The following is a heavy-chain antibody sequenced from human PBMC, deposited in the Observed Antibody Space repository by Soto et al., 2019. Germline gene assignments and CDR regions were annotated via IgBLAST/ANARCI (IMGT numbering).Heavy chain of an antibody. V-gene: IGHV1-18*01. J-gene: IGHJ6*02. D-gene: IGHD3-22*01. CDR3: ARVGYYYDTSGYSPVYYYYGMDV. CDR1: GYTFTSYG. Sequence: ASVKVSCKASGYTFTSYGISWVRQAPGQGLEWKGWFSAYNGNTNYAQKLQGRVTMTTDTSTSTAYMELRSLRSDDTAVYYCARVGYYYDTSGYSPVYYYYGMDVWGQGTTVTVSS. CDR2: FSAYNGNT.